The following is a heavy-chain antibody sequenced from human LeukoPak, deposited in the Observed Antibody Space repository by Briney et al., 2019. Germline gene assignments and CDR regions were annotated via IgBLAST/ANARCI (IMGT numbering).Heavy chain of an antibody. V-gene: IGHV1-2*02. J-gene: IGHJ4*02. D-gene: IGHD3-10*01. CDR3: ARQGITMPTGPFDY. CDR1: GYTFTGYY. Sequence: ASVTVSCTASGYTFTGYYMHWVRQAPGQGLEWMGWINPNSGGTNYAQKFQGRVTMTRDTSISTAYMELSRLRSDDTAVYYCARQGITMPTGPFDYWGQGTLVTVSS. CDR2: INPNSGGT.